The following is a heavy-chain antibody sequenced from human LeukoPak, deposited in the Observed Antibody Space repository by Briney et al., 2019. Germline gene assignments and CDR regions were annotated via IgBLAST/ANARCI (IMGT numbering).Heavy chain of an antibody. V-gene: IGHV4-34*01. CDR3: ARAGGYCSGGSCPPYYYYYMDV. Sequence: SETLSLTCAVYGGSSSGYYWSWIRQPPGKGLEWIGEINHSGSTNYNPSLKSRVTISVDTSKNQFSLKLSSVTAADTAVYYCARAGGYCSGGSCPPYYYYYMDVWGKGTTVTVSS. D-gene: IGHD2-15*01. CDR1: GGSSSGYY. CDR2: INHSGST. J-gene: IGHJ6*03.